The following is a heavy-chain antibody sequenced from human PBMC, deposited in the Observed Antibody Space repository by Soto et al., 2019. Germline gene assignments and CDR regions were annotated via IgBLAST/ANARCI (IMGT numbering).Heavy chain of an antibody. CDR3: ARTTTALGSYWYFDL. D-gene: IGHD1-26*01. CDR1: GFTVSSNY. Sequence: GGSLRLSCAASGFTVSSNYMSWVRQAPGKGLEWVSVIYSGGSTYYADSVKGRFTISRHNSKNTLYLQMNSLRAEDTAVYYCARTTTALGSYWYFDLWGRGTLVTVSS. V-gene: IGHV3-53*04. J-gene: IGHJ2*01. CDR2: IYSGGST.